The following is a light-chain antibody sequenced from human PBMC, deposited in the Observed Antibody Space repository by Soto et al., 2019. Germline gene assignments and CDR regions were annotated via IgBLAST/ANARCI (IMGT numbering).Light chain of an antibody. CDR1: SSDVGGYNY. CDR2: DVS. J-gene: IGLJ3*02. Sequence: QSVLTQPASVSGSPGQSITISCTGTSSDVGGYNYVSWYQQHPGKAPKLMIYDVSNRPSGVSNRFSGSKSGKTASLTISVLQGEDEADYYCSSYTSSRTLVFGGGTKLTVL. V-gene: IGLV2-14*01. CDR3: SSYTSSRTLV.